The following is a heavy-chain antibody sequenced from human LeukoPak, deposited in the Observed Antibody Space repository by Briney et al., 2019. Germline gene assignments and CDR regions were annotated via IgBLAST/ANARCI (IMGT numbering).Heavy chain of an antibody. CDR2: IYNSGRT. D-gene: IGHD3-22*01. Sequence: SETLSLTCTVSGDSISSYYWSWIRQPPGKGLEWIAYIYNSGRTDYNPALKSRVTISIDTSKNQFSLKLSSVTAADTAVYYCARRSYYYDRHGWFDPWGQGTLVTVSS. CDR1: GDSISSYY. CDR3: ARRSYYYDRHGWFDP. V-gene: IGHV4-59*08. J-gene: IGHJ5*02.